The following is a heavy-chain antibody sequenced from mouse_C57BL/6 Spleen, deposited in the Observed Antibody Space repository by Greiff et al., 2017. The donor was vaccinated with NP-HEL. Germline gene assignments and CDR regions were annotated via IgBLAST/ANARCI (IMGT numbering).Heavy chain of an antibody. CDR2: IWTGGGT. V-gene: IGHV2-9-1*01. D-gene: IGHD2-4*01. CDR3: ARRENDYDGKDYFDY. J-gene: IGHJ2*01. CDR1: GFSLTSYA. Sequence: VKLVESGPGLVAPSQSLSITCTVSGFSLTSYAISWVRQPPGKGLEWLGVIWTGGGTNYNSALKSRLSISKDNSKSQVFLKMNSLQTDDTARYYCARRENDYDGKDYFDYWGQGTTLTVSS.